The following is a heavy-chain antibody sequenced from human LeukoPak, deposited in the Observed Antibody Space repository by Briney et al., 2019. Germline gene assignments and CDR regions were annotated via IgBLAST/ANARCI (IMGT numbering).Heavy chain of an antibody. Sequence: ASVKVSCKASGYTFSNYGISWVRQAPGQGLEWVGWISAYNGNTNYAQKLQGRVTMTKDTSTSTAYMELRSLRSEDTAVYYCARRPGSGSYYRTLDYWGQGTLVTVSS. CDR1: GYTFSNYG. CDR3: ARRPGSGSYYRTLDY. CDR2: ISAYNGNT. J-gene: IGHJ4*02. V-gene: IGHV1-18*01. D-gene: IGHD3-10*01.